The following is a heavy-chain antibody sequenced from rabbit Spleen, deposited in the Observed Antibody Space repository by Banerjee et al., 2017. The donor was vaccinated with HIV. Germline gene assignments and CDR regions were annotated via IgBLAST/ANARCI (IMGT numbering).Heavy chain of an antibody. CDR3: ARDSATSFSSYGMDL. V-gene: IGHV1S40*01. Sequence: QSLEESGGGLVKPGASLTLTCKASGFSFNEFSFNNGYDMCWVRQAPGKGLEWVACAYAGSSDSTYSATWAKGRFTISKTSSTTVTLQMTSLTAADTATYFCARDSATSFSSYGMDLWGQGPWSPS. D-gene: IGHD1-1*01. CDR1: GFSFNEFSFNNGYD. CDR2: AYAGSSDST. J-gene: IGHJ6*01.